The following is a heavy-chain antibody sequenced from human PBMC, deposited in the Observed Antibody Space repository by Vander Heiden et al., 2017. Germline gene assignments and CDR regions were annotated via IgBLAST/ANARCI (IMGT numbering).Heavy chain of an antibody. D-gene: IGHD4-17*01. CDR2: ISAYNGNT. Sequence: QVQLVQSGAEVKKPGASVKLSCKASGYTLTSYGISWVRQAPGQGLEWMVWISAYNGNTNYAQKLQGRVTMTTDTSTSTSYMDLMSLRSDDTAVYYCARDPTSYCDPFDYWGQGTLVTVSS. CDR1: GYTLTSYG. V-gene: IGHV1-18*01. CDR3: ARDPTSYCDPFDY. J-gene: IGHJ4*02.